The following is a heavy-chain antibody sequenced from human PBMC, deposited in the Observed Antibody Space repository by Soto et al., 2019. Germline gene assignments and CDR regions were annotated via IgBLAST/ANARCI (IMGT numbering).Heavy chain of an antibody. V-gene: IGHV4-34*01. CDR1: GGSFSDHF. Sequence: PSETVSLTGAVYGGSFSDHFWTWIRQAPGTDLELIGEVNHSGATNYKPSLKSRATVSAETSKNQFSLKLRSVTAADTAVYYCARGTSLTGVLQRDAPDKYYFDYWSQGTLVTVSS. CDR2: VNHSGAT. CDR3: ARGTSLTGVLQRDAPDKYYFDY. J-gene: IGHJ4*01. D-gene: IGHD3-16*01.